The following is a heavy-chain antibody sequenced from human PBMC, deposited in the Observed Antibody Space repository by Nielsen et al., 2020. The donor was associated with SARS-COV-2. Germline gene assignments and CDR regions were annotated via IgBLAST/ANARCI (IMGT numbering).Heavy chain of an antibody. CDR3: ARDTGYNWNYEGWFDP. Sequence: GESLKISCAASGFTFSSYSMNWVRQAPGKGLEWVSYISSSSTIYYADSVKGRFTISRDNAKNSLYLQMNSLRDEDTAVYYCARDTGYNWNYEGWFDPWGQGTLVTVSS. CDR2: ISSSSTI. V-gene: IGHV3-48*02. D-gene: IGHD1-7*01. J-gene: IGHJ5*02. CDR1: GFTFSSYS.